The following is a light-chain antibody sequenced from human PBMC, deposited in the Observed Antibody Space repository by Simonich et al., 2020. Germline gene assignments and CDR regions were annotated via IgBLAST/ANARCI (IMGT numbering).Light chain of an antibody. J-gene: IGLJ2*01. CDR3: SSYTSSSTVV. CDR1: TSDVVGYNY. CDR2: DVS. V-gene: IGLV2-14*03. Sequence: QSALTQPASVSGSPGQSITISCTGTTSDVVGYNYVSWYQQHPGNAPKLMIYDVSNRPSGVSNRFSGSKSGNTASLTISVLQAEDEADYYCSSYTSSSTVVFGGGTKLTVL.